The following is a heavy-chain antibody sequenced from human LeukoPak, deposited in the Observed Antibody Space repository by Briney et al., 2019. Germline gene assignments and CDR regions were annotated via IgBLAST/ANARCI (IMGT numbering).Heavy chain of an antibody. Sequence: ASVKVSCKASGGTFSSYAISWVRQAPGQGLEWMGGIIPIFGTANYAQKFQGRVTIAADESTSTAYVELSSLRSEDTAVYYCARGVENYYYGMDVWGKGTTVTVSS. V-gene: IGHV1-69*13. CDR2: IIPIFGTA. CDR3: ARGVENYYYGMDV. J-gene: IGHJ6*04. CDR1: GGTFSSYA.